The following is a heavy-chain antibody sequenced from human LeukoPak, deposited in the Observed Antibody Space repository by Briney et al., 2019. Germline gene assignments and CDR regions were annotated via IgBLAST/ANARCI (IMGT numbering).Heavy chain of an antibody. V-gene: IGHV1-18*01. CDR1: GYTFSSYI. D-gene: IGHD3-16*01. J-gene: IGHJ4*02. Sequence: GASVKVSCKASGYTFSSYIINWVRQAPGQGLEWVGWISAYNGDTNYAQKFQGRVTMTTDTSTSTAYMELGSLRSDDTAVYYCARDHYRSDNSYTFEGHDYWGRGILVTVSS. CDR2: ISAYNGDT. CDR3: ARDHYRSDNSYTFEGHDY.